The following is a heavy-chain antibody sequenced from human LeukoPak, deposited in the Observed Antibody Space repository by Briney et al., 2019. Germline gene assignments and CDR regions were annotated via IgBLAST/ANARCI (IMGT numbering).Heavy chain of an antibody. V-gene: IGHV3-21*01. D-gene: IGHD3-16*01. CDR2: ISSSSSYI. CDR1: GFTFSSYW. J-gene: IGHJ4*02. Sequence: PGGSLRLSCAASGFTFSSYWMSWVRQAPGKGLEWVSSISSSSSYIYYADSVKGRFTISRDNAKNSLYLQMNSLRAEDTAVYYCAKRVLTFLDYWGQGTLVTVSS. CDR3: AKRVLTFLDY.